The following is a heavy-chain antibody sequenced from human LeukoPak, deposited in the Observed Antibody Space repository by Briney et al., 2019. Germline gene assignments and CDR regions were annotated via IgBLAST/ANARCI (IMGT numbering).Heavy chain of an antibody. J-gene: IGHJ5*02. D-gene: IGHD3-10*01. V-gene: IGHV4-39*07. Sequence: SETLSLTCTVSGGSTSSPYYWAWIRQSPAKGLEWMGSVYSSGTTYYNPPLKIRVTISVDTSKNQFSLKLSSVTAADTAVYYCARGRPAYYGSGSSLIWLDPWGQGTLVTVSS. CDR3: ARGRPAYYGSGSSLIWLDP. CDR1: GGSTSSPYY. CDR2: VYSSGTT.